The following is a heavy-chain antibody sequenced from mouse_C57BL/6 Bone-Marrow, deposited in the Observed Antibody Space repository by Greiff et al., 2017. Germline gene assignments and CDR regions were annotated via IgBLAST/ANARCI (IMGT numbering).Heavy chain of an antibody. J-gene: IGHJ3*01. CDR3: ARDGRPVRYRFAY. Sequence: EVQLQQSVAELVRPGASVKLSCTASGFNIKNTYMHWVKQRPEQGLEWIGRIDPANGNTKYAPKFQGKATITAETSSTTAYLQLSSLTSEDTAIYYCARDGRPVRYRFAYWGQGTLVTVSA. V-gene: IGHV14-3*01. CDR2: IDPANGNT. D-gene: IGHD1-1*01. CDR1: GFNIKNTY.